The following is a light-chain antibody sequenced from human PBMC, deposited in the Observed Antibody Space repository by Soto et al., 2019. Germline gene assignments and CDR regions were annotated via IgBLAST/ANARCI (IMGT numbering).Light chain of an antibody. CDR2: GAS. Sequence: EIVMTQSPATLSLSPGERATLSCRASQSVSSNLAWYEQKPGQAPRLLIYGASTRVAGIPARFSGSGSGTDFTLTISSLQSEDFALYHCQQYNDSPTFGQGTKVEIK. CDR1: QSVSSN. V-gene: IGKV3D-15*02. CDR3: QQYNDSPT. J-gene: IGKJ1*01.